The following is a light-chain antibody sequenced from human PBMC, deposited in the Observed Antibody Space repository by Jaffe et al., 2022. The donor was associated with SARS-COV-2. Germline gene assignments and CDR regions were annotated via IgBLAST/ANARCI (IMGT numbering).Light chain of an antibody. CDR1: QSVSSN. Sequence: EIMMTQSPATLSVSPGERATLSCRTSQSVSSNLAWYQQKPGQAPRLLIYDASTRATGIPARFSGSGSGTEFTLTISSLQSEDFAVYYCQQYNNWYTFGQGTKLEIK. V-gene: IGKV3-15*01. CDR3: QQYNNWYT. CDR2: DAS. J-gene: IGKJ2*01.